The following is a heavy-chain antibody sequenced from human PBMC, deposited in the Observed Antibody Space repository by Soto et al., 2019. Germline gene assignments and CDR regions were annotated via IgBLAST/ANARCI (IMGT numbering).Heavy chain of an antibody. J-gene: IGHJ4*02. CDR2: IYYSGST. CDR1: GFTISSYY. CDR3: ARASIGFDY. V-gene: IGHV4-59*01. D-gene: IGHD2-21*01. Sequence: GSLRLSCAASGFTISSYYWSWIRQPPGKGLEWIGYIYYSGSTNYNPSLKSRVTISVDTSKNQFSLKLSSVTAAVTAVYYCARASIGFDYWGQGTLVTVSS.